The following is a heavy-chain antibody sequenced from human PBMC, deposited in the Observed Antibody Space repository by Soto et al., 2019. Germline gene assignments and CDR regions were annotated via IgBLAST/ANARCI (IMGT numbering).Heavy chain of an antibody. CDR2: ISVYNGNT. D-gene: IGHD6-19*01. V-gene: IGHV1-18*01. CDR3: ARGRRAVALNWFDP. Sequence: ASVKVSCKASGYTFTSYGISWVRQAPGQGLEWMGWISVYNGNTNYAQKLQGRVTMTTDTSTSTAYMELRSLRSDDTAVYYCARGRRAVALNWFDPWGQGTLVTVSS. J-gene: IGHJ5*02. CDR1: GYTFTSYG.